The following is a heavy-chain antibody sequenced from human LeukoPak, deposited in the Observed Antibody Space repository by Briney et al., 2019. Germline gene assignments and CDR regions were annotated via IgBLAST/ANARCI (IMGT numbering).Heavy chain of an antibody. J-gene: IGHJ4*02. CDR3: AKGGFLYTVTTHIDY. CDR1: GFTFDDYA. CDR2: ISWNSGSI. V-gene: IGHV3-9*01. D-gene: IGHD4-17*01. Sequence: GGSLRLSCAASGFTFDDYAMHWVRQAPGKGLEWVSGISWNSGSIGYADSVKGRFTISRDNAKNSLYLQMNSLRAEDTALYYCAKGGFLYTVTTHIDYWGQGTLVTVSS.